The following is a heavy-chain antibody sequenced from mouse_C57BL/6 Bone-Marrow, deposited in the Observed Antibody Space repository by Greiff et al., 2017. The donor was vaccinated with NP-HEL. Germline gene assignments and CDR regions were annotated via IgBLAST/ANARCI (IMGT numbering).Heavy chain of an antibody. CDR3: ASGPYSKDWYFDV. CDR2: IYPGDGDT. CDR1: GYAFSSSW. D-gene: IGHD2-5*01. Sequence: QVQLQQSGPELVKPGASVKISCKASGYAFSSSWMNWVKQRPGKGLEWIGRIYPGDGDTNYNGKFKGKATLTADKSSSTAYMQLSSLTSEDSAVYFCASGPYSKDWYFDVWGTGTTVTVSS. J-gene: IGHJ1*03. V-gene: IGHV1-82*01.